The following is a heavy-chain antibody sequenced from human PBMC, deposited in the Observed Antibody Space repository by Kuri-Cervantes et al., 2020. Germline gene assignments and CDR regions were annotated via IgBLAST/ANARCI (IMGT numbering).Heavy chain of an antibody. J-gene: IGHJ4*02. CDR1: GFTFSSYW. V-gene: IGHV3-74*01. D-gene: IGHD6-13*01. CDR2: INSDGSST. CDR3: ARGHGAAAANFDY. Sequence: GESLKISCAASGFTFSSYWMHWVRQAPGKGLVWVSRINSDGSSTSYADSVKGRFTISRDNAKNTLYLQMNSLRAEDTAVYYCARGHGAAAANFDYWGQGTLVTVSS.